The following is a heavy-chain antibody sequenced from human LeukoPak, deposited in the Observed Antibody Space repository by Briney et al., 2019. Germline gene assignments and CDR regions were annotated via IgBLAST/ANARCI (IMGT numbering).Heavy chain of an antibody. V-gene: IGHV4-4*07. CDR3: ARDSIVVVPAAISHWFDP. CDR1: GGSISSYY. D-gene: IGHD2-2*02. CDR2: IYTSGST. J-gene: IGHJ5*02. Sequence: SETLSLTCTASGGSISSYYWSWIRQPAGKGLEWIGRIYTSGSTNYNPSLKSRVTMSVDTSKSQFSLKLSSVTAADTAVYYCARDSIVVVPAAISHWFDPWGQGTLVTVSS.